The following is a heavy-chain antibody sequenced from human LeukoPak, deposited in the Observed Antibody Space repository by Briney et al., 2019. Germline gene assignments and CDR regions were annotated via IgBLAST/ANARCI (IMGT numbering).Heavy chain of an antibody. J-gene: IGHJ5*02. Sequence: SETLSLTCSVSGGSISSNDYYWGWIRQPPGKGLEWIGSIYYPGSTYYNPSLKSRVTISIDTSKNQFSLKLSSVTAADTAVYYCAREQWELPNWFDPWGQGTLVTVSS. V-gene: IGHV4-39*07. CDR1: GGSISSNDYY. CDR2: IYYPGST. D-gene: IGHD1-26*01. CDR3: AREQWELPNWFDP.